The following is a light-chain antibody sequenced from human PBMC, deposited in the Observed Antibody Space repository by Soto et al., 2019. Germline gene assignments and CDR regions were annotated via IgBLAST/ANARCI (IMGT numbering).Light chain of an antibody. V-gene: IGLV1-47*02. Sequence: QSALTQPPSASGTPGQRVTISCSGSSYNIESNYVYWYQQLPGTAPKLLISTNNERPSGVPDRFSGSKSGTSASLAISGLRAEDEADYYCAAWDDSLGGRWVFGGGTKLTVL. J-gene: IGLJ3*02. CDR3: AAWDDSLGGRWV. CDR2: TNN. CDR1: SYNIESNY.